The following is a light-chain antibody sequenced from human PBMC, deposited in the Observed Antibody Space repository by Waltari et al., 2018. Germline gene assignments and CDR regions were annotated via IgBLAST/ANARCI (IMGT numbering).Light chain of an antibody. V-gene: IGKV1-39*01. CDR2: AAS. Sequence: DIQMTQSPSSLSASVGDRVTITCRASQSISIYLNWYQQKPGKAPKLLIYAASSLQSGVPSRFIVSGSGTDFTLTISSLQPEDFATYYCQQSYSTPPYTFGQGTKLEIK. J-gene: IGKJ2*01. CDR1: QSISIY. CDR3: QQSYSTPPYT.